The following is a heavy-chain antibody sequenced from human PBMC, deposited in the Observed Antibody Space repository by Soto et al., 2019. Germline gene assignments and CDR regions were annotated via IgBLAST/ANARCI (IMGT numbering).Heavy chain of an antibody. V-gene: IGHV4-34*01. CDR1: GGSFSGYD. D-gene: IGHD3-22*01. CDR3: ARASHYDSSGYSFDY. J-gene: IGHJ4*02. CDR2: INHSGST. Sequence: SETMSLTCAVYGGSFSGYDWSWIRQPPGKGLEWIGEINHSGSTNYNPSLKSRVTISVDTSKNQFSLKLSSVTAADTAVYYCARASHYDSSGYSFDYWGQGTLVTVSS.